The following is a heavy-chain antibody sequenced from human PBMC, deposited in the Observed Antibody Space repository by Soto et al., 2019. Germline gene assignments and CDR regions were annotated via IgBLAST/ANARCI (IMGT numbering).Heavy chain of an antibody. CDR2: IWYGGSNK. Sequence: QVQLVESGGGVVQPGRSLRLSCAASGFTFSSYGMHWVRQAPGKGLEWVAVIWYGGSNKYYADSVKGRFTISRDNSKNTLYLQMNSRRAEDTAVYYCAIGGEKTDQWGQGTLVTVSS. J-gene: IGHJ4*02. V-gene: IGHV3-33*01. CDR3: AIGGEKTDQ. CDR1: GFTFSSYG. D-gene: IGHD3-10*01.